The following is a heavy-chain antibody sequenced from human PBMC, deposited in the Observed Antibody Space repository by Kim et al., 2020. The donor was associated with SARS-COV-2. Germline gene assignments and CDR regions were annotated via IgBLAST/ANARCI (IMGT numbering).Heavy chain of an antibody. CDR2: ISYDGSNK. D-gene: IGHD1-26*01. J-gene: IGHJ6*02. CDR1: GFTFSSYA. V-gene: IGHV3-30-3*01. Sequence: GGSLRLSCAASGFTFSSYAMHWVRQAPGKGLEWVAVISYDGSNKYYADSVKGRFTISRDNSKNTLYLQMNSLRAEDTAVYYCARPRGGSYYYGMDVWGQGTPVTVS. CDR3: ARPRGGSYYYGMDV.